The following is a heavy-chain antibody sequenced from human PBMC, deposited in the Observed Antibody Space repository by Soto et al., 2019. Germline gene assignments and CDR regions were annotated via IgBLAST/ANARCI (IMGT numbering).Heavy chain of an antibody. CDR2: MYYTGVT. CDR1: GGSVRSGNHF. J-gene: IGHJ6*02. D-gene: IGHD3-10*01. Sequence: QVQLQESGPGLLKASETLSLNCSVSGGSVRSGNHFWNWIRQPPGRGLEWLGYMYYTGVTNYNPSLKSRVCMSVDTSKNQFSLKLTSLTAADTAVYYCARGGEPLCYYGLDVWGQGTTVTVSS. CDR3: ARGGEPLCYYGLDV. V-gene: IGHV4-61*01.